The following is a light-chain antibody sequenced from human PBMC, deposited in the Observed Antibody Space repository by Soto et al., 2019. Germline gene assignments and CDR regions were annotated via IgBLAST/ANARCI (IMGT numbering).Light chain of an antibody. J-gene: IGKJ5*01. V-gene: IGKV3-11*01. CDR3: QQRSNPAT. CDR2: DAS. CDR1: QSVSSY. Sequence: EIVLTQSPGTLSLSPGERATLSCRASQSVSSYLAWYQQKPGQAPRLLIYDASNRATGIPARFSGSGSGTDFTLTISSLEPEDFAVYYCQQRSNPATFGQGTRLEIK.